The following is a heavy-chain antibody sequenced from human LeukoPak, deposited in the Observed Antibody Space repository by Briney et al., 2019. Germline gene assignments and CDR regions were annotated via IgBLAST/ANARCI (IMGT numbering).Heavy chain of an antibody. V-gene: IGHV3-48*04. D-gene: IGHD3-22*01. Sequence: PGGSLRLSCAASGFTFSSYSMNWVRQAPGKGLEWVSYISSSSSTIYYADSVKGRFTISRDNAKNSLYLQMNSLRAEDTAVYYCARSNHYYDSSGPVPDYWGQGTLVTVSS. J-gene: IGHJ4*02. CDR2: ISSSSSTI. CDR1: GFTFSSYS. CDR3: ARSNHYYDSSGPVPDY.